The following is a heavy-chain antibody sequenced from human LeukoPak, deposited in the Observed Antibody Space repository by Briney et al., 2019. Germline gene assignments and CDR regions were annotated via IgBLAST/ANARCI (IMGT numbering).Heavy chain of an antibody. Sequence: GGSLRLSCAASGFTFSSYAMHWVRQAPGMGLEWMAVISYDGSNKYYADSVKGRFTISRDNSKNTLYLQMNSLRAEDTAVYYCARERTAIYFDYWGQGTLVTVSS. CDR2: ISYDGSNK. CDR3: ARERTAIYFDY. J-gene: IGHJ4*02. D-gene: IGHD5-18*01. CDR1: GFTFSSYA. V-gene: IGHV3-30-3*01.